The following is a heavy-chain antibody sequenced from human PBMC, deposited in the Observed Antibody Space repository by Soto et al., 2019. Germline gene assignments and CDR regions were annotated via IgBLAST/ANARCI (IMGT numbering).Heavy chain of an antibody. V-gene: IGHV3-23*01. CDR3: AREYCSGGRCFQVLDY. Sequence: GGSLRLSCAASGFTFSSYAMSWVRQAPGKGLEWVSAISGSGGSTYYADSVKGRFTISRDNSRNTLYLQMNSLRVEDTAVYYSAREYCSGGRCFQVLDYWGQGTLVTVSS. CDR2: ISGSGGST. D-gene: IGHD2-15*01. J-gene: IGHJ4*02. CDR1: GFTFSSYA.